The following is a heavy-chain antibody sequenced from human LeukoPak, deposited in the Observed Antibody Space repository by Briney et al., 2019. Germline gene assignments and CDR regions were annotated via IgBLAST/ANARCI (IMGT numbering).Heavy chain of an antibody. CDR1: GYTFTGYY. J-gene: IGHJ6*03. CDR2: INPNSGGT. V-gene: IGHV1-2*06. Sequence: ASVKVSCKASGYTFTGYYMHWVRQAPGQGLEWMGRINPNSGGTNYAQKFQGRVTMTRDTSISTAYMELSSLRSEDTAVYYCARDGVATRTYYYYYYMDVWGKGTTVTVSS. D-gene: IGHD5-12*01. CDR3: ARDGVATRTYYYYYYMDV.